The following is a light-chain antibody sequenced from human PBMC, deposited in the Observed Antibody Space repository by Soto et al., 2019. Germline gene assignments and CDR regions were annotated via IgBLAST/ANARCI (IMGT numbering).Light chain of an antibody. CDR3: QQYHTSSIT. J-gene: IGKJ5*01. CDR2: DAS. Sequence: DIQMTQSPSTLSASVVDRVTITFRAIQSMSNWLAWYQQKPGKAPKLLIYDASSLESGVPSRFSGSGSGTEFTLTISSLQPDDFATYYCQQYHTSSITFGQGTRLEIK. CDR1: QSMSNW. V-gene: IGKV1-5*01.